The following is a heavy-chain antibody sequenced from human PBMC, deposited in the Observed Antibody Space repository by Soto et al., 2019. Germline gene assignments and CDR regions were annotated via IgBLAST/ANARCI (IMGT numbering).Heavy chain of an antibody. CDR2: INPVYGAA. CDR3: AKVPTYYDDSGPYGVEYYKYGMDV. Sequence: QVQLVQSGAEVKKPGSSVKVSCKASGGTFSNYAISWVRQAPGQGLEWMGGINPVYGAANSAQKFQGRATITADESTSTXXRDLRSLTSEDTAAYYCAKVPTYYDDSGPYGVEYYKYGMDVWGQGTAVTVSS. J-gene: IGHJ6*02. CDR1: GGTFSNYA. V-gene: IGHV1-69*13. D-gene: IGHD3-22*01.